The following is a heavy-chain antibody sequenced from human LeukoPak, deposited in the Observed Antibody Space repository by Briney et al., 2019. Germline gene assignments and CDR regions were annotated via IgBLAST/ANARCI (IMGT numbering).Heavy chain of an antibody. Sequence: GGSLRLSCAASGFTFSDYYMSWIRQAPGKGLEWVSYISSSGSTIYYADSVKGRFTISRDNAKNSLYLQMNSLRAEDTAVYYCARAFSNYDPDQNYYYYYYMDVWGKGTTVTVS. CDR2: ISSSGSTI. D-gene: IGHD4-11*01. CDR3: ARAFSNYDPDQNYYYYYYMDV. J-gene: IGHJ6*03. V-gene: IGHV3-11*04. CDR1: GFTFSDYY.